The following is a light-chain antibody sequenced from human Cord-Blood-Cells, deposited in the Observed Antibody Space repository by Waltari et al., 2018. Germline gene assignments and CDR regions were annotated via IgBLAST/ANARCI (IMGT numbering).Light chain of an antibody. Sequence: TQSPGTLSLSAGERATLSCRASQSVSSSYLAWYQQKPGQAPRLLIYGASSRATGIPDRFSGSGSGTDFTLTISRLEPEDFAVYYCQQYGSSPQTFGQGTKVEIK. CDR2: GAS. CDR3: QQYGSSPQT. CDR1: QSVSSSY. V-gene: IGKV3-20*01. J-gene: IGKJ1*01.